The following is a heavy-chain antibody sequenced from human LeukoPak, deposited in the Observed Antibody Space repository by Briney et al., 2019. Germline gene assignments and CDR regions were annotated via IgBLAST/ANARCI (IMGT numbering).Heavy chain of an antibody. Sequence: GESLKISCQGSGYNFNTYWVAWVRQLPGKGLEWMGRIDPSDSYTNYSPSFHGHVTISADKSITTAYLQWSSLKASDTAMYYCARLVGGTVDYWGQGTLVTVSS. J-gene: IGHJ4*02. V-gene: IGHV5-10-1*01. CDR1: GYNFNTYW. CDR3: ARLVGGTVDY. CDR2: IDPSDSYT. D-gene: IGHD1-26*01.